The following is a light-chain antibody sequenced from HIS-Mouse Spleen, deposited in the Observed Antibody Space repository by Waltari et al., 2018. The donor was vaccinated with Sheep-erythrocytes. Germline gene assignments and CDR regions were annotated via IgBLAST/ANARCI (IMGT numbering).Light chain of an antibody. J-gene: IGLJ2*01. CDR3: QAWDSSTAV. Sequence: SYELTQPPSVSVSPGQTASTTCYGDKLGHKYACWYQQKPCQSPVLVIYQDSKRPSGIPERFSGSNSGNTATLTISGTQAMDEADYYCQAWDSSTAVFGGGTKLTVL. CDR2: QDS. V-gene: IGLV3-1*01. CDR1: KLGHKY.